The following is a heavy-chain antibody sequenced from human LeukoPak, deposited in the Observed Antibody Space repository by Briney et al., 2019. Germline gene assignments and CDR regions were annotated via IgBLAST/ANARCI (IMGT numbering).Heavy chain of an antibody. V-gene: IGHV1-8*01. J-gene: IGHJ6*02. CDR2: MNPNSGNT. CDR3: ARLYYDFWSGYYDTYYYYGMDV. D-gene: IGHD3-3*01. Sequence: ASVKVSCMASGYTFTSYDINWVRQATGQGLEWMGWMNPNSGNTGYAQKFQGRVTMTRNTSISTAYMELSSLRSEDTAVYYCARLYYDFWSGYYDTYYYYGMDVWGQGTTVTVSS. CDR1: GYTFTSYD.